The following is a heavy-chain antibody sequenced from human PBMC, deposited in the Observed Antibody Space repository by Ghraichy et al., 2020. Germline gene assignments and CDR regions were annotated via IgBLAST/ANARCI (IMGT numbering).Heavy chain of an antibody. D-gene: IGHD3-10*01. CDR3: ARARITMVRGPITGGGFDY. V-gene: IGHV3-30-3*01. CDR2: ISYDGSNK. CDR1: GFTFSSYA. Sequence: GGSLRLSCAASGFTFSSYAMHWVRQAPGKGLEWVAVISYDGSNKYYADSVKGRFTISRDNSKNTLYLQMNSLRAEDTAVYYCARARITMVRGPITGGGFDYWGQGTLVTVSS. J-gene: IGHJ4*02.